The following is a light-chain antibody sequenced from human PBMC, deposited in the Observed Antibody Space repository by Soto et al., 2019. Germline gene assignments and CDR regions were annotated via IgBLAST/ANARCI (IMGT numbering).Light chain of an antibody. CDR1: SSDVGGYNF. V-gene: IGLV2-8*01. CDR3: SSYAGSNIVV. CDR2: EVS. Sequence: QSALTQPPSGSGSPGQSVTISCTGTSSDVGGYNFVSWYQKHPGKAPKLMIYEVSERPSGVPDRFSGSKSGNTASLTVSGLQAEDEADYYCSSYAGSNIVVFGGGTKLTVL. J-gene: IGLJ2*01.